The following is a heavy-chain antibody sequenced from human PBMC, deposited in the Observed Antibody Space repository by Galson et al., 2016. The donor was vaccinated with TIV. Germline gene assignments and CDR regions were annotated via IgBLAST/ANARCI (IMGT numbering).Heavy chain of an antibody. D-gene: IGHD3-22*01. CDR3: ARDRYYDASGYYYYYYGLDV. CDR2: ISDGGNT. J-gene: IGHJ6*02. CDR1: GLSVSINY. Sequence: SLRLSCAASGLSVSINYMTWVRQAPGKGLEWVSLISDGGNTCYPDSVKGRFTISRDKFKNILYLHMNTVRVEDAAVYYCARDRYYDASGYYYYYYGLDVWGQGTTVTVSS. V-gene: IGHV3-66*02.